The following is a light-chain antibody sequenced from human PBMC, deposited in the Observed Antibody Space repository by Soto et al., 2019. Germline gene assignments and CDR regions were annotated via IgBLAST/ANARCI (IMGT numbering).Light chain of an antibody. Sequence: EIVMTQSPATLSVCPGERATLSCRASQSVSGNLAWYQQKPGQAPRLLIYGASTRATGIPARFSGSGSGTEFTLTISSLQSEDLAVYYCQQYNNWPPWTFGQGTKVEIK. J-gene: IGKJ1*01. CDR3: QQYNNWPPWT. CDR2: GAS. V-gene: IGKV3-15*01. CDR1: QSVSGN.